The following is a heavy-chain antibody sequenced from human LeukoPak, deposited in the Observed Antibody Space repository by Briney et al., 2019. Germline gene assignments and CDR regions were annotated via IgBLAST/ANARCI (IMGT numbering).Heavy chain of an antibody. Sequence: GASVKVSCKASGYTFTGYYMHWVRQAPGQGLEWMGWINPNSGGTNYAQKFQGRVTMTRDTSISTAYMELSRLRSDDTAVYYCARGDITIFGVVITPTKNWFDPWGQGTLVTVSS. D-gene: IGHD3-3*01. V-gene: IGHV1-2*02. CDR1: GYTFTGYY. J-gene: IGHJ5*02. CDR2: INPNSGGT. CDR3: ARGDITIFGVVITPTKNWFDP.